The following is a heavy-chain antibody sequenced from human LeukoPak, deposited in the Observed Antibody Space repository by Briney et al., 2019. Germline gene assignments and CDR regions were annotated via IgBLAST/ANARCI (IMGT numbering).Heavy chain of an antibody. CDR3: AKDQGIVVVPAANGY. Sequence: PGGSLRLSCAASGFTFSSYAMSWVRQAPGKGLEWVSAISGSGGSTYYADSVKGRFTISRDNSKNTLYLQMNSLRAEDTAVYYCAKDQGIVVVPAANGYWGQGTLVTVSS. V-gene: IGHV3-23*01. CDR2: ISGSGGST. D-gene: IGHD2-2*01. CDR1: GFTFSSYA. J-gene: IGHJ4*02.